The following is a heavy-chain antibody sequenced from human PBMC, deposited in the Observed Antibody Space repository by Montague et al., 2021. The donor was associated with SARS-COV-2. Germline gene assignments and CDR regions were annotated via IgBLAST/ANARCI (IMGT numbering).Heavy chain of an antibody. V-gene: IGHV6-1*01. CDR2: TYYRPMWKS. D-gene: IGHD6-13*01. Sequence: CAISGDSVSSNSATWNWIRQSPSRGLEWLGRTYYRPMWKSDYARSVKSRIAINPDTPRNQFSLQLSSVTPEDTALYYCVRGIEASGSYDYWGQGTLVTVSS. CDR1: GDSVSSNSAT. J-gene: IGHJ4*02. CDR3: VRGIEASGSYDY.